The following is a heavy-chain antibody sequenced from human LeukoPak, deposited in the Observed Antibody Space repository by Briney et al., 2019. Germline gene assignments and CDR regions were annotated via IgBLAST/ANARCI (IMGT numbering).Heavy chain of an antibody. V-gene: IGHV3-7*01. J-gene: IGHJ4*02. CDR3: ARGEARFDY. Sequence: GGSLRLSCAASGFTFTSSWMSWVRQAPGKGLEWVANMKQDGNEEYYVDSVKGRFTISRDNAKNSLYLQMKSLRAEDTAVYYCARGEARFDYWGQGTLVTVSS. CDR2: MKQDGNEE. CDR1: GFTFTSSW.